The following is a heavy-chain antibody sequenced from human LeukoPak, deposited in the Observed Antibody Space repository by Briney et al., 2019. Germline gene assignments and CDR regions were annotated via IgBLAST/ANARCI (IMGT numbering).Heavy chain of an antibody. D-gene: IGHD5-18*01. CDR3: AIGLGYSYLHRFDP. CDR2: ISGSGGST. Sequence: PGGSLRLSCAASGFTFSSYAISWVRQAPGKGLEWVAAISGSGGSTYYADSVKGRFTISRDNSKNTLYLQMNSLRAEDTAVYYCAIGLGYSYLHRFDPWGQGTLVTVSS. V-gene: IGHV3-23*01. CDR1: GFTFSSYA. J-gene: IGHJ5*02.